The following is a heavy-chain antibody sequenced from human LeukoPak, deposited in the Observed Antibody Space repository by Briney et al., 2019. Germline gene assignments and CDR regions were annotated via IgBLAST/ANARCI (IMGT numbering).Heavy chain of an antibody. CDR1: GGSISSSSYY. J-gene: IGHJ4*02. CDR3: ARGGVVVAAALDY. D-gene: IGHD2-15*01. V-gene: IGHV4-39*07. CDR2: IYYSGST. Sequence: SETLSLTWTVSGGSISSSSYYWGWIRRPPGKGLEWIGSIYYSGSTYYNPSLKSRVTISVDTSKNQFSLKLSSVTAADTAVYYCARGGVVVAAALDYGGQGTLVTVSS.